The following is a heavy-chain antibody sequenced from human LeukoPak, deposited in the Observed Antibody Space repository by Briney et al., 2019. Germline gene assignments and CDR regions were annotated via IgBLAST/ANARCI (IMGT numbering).Heavy chain of an antibody. Sequence: AGGSLRLSCAASGFTFSGSAMHWVRQASGKGLEWVGRIRSKANSYATAYAASVKGRFTISRDDSKNTAYLQMNSLKTEDTAVYYCTRHTPYSSSWYRAYYYYMDVWGKGTTVTVSS. D-gene: IGHD6-13*01. CDR2: IRSKANSYAT. V-gene: IGHV3-73*01. J-gene: IGHJ6*03. CDR3: TRHTPYSSSWYRAYYYYMDV. CDR1: GFTFSGSA.